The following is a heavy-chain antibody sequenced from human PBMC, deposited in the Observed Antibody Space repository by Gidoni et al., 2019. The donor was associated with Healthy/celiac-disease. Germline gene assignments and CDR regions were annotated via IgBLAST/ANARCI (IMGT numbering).Heavy chain of an antibody. Sequence: HPGKGLEWIGYIYYSGSTYYNPSLKSRVTISVDTSKNQFSLKLSSVTAADTAVYYCARDLHGSGSYLWGQGTLVTVSS. CDR3: ARDLHGSGSYL. CDR2: IYYSGST. V-gene: IGHV4-31*02. J-gene: IGHJ4*02. D-gene: IGHD3-10*01.